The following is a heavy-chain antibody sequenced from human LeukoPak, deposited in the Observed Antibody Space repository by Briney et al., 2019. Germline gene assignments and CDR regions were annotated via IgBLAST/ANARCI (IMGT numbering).Heavy chain of an antibody. CDR3: TAIRHDY. J-gene: IGHJ4*02. CDR2: IKSDVSKT. CDR1: GYSFSTDW. Sequence: GGSLRLSCAASGYSFSTDWMHWVRQAPGKGLVWVARIKSDVSKTDYAASVKGRFTISRDDANNILYLQMNSLRVDDTAVYYCTAIRHDYWGQGTVVTVSS. V-gene: IGHV3-74*01. D-gene: IGHD2-21*02.